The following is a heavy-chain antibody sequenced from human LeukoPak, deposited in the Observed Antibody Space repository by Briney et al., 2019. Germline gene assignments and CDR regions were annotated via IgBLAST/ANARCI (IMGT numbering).Heavy chain of an antibody. CDR2: FDPEDGET. D-gene: IGHD1-26*01. CDR1: GYTLTELS. V-gene: IGHV1-24*01. J-gene: IGHJ6*03. Sequence: ASVKVSCKVSGYTLTELSMHWVRQAPGKGLEWMGGFDPEDGETIYAQKFQGRVTMTEDTSTDTAYMELSSLRSEDTALYYCATGPIVGATNYYMDVWGKGTTVTVSS. CDR3: ATGPIVGATNYYMDV.